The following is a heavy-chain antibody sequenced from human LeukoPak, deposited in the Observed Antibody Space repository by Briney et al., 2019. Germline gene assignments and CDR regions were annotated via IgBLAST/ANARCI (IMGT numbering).Heavy chain of an antibody. Sequence: VASVKVSCKASGYTLTELSMHWVRQAPGKGLEWMGGFDPEDGETIYAQKFQGRVTMTEDTSTDTAYMELSSLRSEDTAVYYCATDRGKYYYMDVWGKGTTVTVSS. CDR1: GYTLTELS. CDR2: FDPEDGET. J-gene: IGHJ6*03. CDR3: ATDRGKYYYMDV. V-gene: IGHV1-24*01.